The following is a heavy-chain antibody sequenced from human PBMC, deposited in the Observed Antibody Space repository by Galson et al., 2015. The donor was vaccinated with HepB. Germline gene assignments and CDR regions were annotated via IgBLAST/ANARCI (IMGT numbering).Heavy chain of an antibody. V-gene: IGHV1-2*02. Sequence: SVKVSCKASGYTFTGYYMHWVRQAPGQGLEWMGWINPNSGGTNYAQKFQGRVTMTRDTSISTAYMELSRLRSDDTAVYYCARDPNIAAASGGFDPWGQGTLVTVSS. D-gene: IGHD6-13*01. CDR3: ARDPNIAAASGGFDP. J-gene: IGHJ5*02. CDR2: INPNSGGT. CDR1: GYTFTGYY.